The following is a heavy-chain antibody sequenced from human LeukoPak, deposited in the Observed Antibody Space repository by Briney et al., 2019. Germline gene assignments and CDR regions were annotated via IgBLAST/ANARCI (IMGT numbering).Heavy chain of an antibody. CDR1: GFTFSNYA. D-gene: IGHD2-21*01. J-gene: IGHJ4*02. Sequence: GGSLRLSCAVSGFTFSNYAMSWVRQAPGKGLEWVSGISGSGGSTDYADSVKGRFTISRDSSKNTLFLQMNRLRPEDAAVYYCAKAPVTTCRGAYCYPFDYWGQGTLVTVSS. CDR2: ISGSGGST. V-gene: IGHV3-23*01. CDR3: AKAPVTTCRGAYCYPFDY.